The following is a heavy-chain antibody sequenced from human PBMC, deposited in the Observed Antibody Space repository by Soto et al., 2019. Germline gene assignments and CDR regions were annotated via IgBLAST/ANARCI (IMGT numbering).Heavy chain of an antibody. CDR1: GYTFTSYA. D-gene: IGHD3-22*01. Sequence: QVQLVQSGAEEKKPGASVKVSCKASGYTFTSYAMHWVRQAPGQRLEWMGWINAGNGNTKYSQKFQGRVTITRDTSASTAYMELSSLRSEDTAVYYCAREFSAYYYDSSGQPAYYYYGMDVW. V-gene: IGHV1-3*05. J-gene: IGHJ6*01. CDR3: AREFSAYYYDSSGQPAYYYYGMDV. CDR2: INAGNGNT.